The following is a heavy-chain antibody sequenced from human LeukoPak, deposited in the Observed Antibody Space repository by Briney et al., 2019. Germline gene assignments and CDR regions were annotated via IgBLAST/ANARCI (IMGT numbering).Heavy chain of an antibody. J-gene: IGHJ4*02. CDR3: ARLQYYDILTGYFDY. CDR1: GFTFSDYY. D-gene: IGHD3-9*01. Sequence: GGSLRLSCAASGFTFSDYYMSWIRQAPGKGLEWISYINSSGSIIFYADSVKGRFTISRDNAKNTLYLQMNSLRAEDTAVYYCARLQYYDILTGYFDYWGQGTLVTVSS. CDR2: INSSGSII. V-gene: IGHV3-11*04.